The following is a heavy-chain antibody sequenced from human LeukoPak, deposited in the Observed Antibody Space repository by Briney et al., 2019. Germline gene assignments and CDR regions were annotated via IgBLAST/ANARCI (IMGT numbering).Heavy chain of an antibody. Sequence: SETLSLTCTVSGGSISSSSYYWGWIRQPPGKGLEWIGSIYYSGSTYYNPSLKSRVTVSVDTSKNQFSLKLSSVTAADTAVYYCARGVAAAGPFDYWGQGTLVTVSS. V-gene: IGHV4-39*07. J-gene: IGHJ4*02. CDR3: ARGVAAAGPFDY. D-gene: IGHD6-13*01. CDR1: GGSISSSSYY. CDR2: IYYSGST.